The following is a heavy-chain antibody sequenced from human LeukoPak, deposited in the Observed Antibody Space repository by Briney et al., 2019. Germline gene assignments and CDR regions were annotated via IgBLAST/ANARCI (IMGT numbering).Heavy chain of an antibody. J-gene: IGHJ4*02. CDR3: ARDLRSDEGYFDY. D-gene: IGHD2-21*02. Sequence: SVKVSCKASGNTFSTYAINWVRHAPGQGLEWMGRIIPMLDIANYAQKFQGRVTITADKSTSTAYMDLGSLRSEDTAVYYCARDLRSDEGYFDYWGQGTLVTVSS. CDR1: GNTFSTYA. V-gene: IGHV1-69*04. CDR2: IIPMLDIA.